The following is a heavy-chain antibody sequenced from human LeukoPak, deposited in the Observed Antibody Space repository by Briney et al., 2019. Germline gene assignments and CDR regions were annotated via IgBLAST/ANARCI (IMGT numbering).Heavy chain of an antibody. D-gene: IGHD2-15*01. CDR1: GYTFTGYY. CDR3: ARDRCSGGSCYSDWFGP. J-gene: IGHJ5*02. CDR2: INPNSGGT. Sequence: ASVKVSCKASGYTFTGYYMHWVRQAPGQGLEWMGWINPNSGGTNYAQKFQGRVTMTRDTSISTAYMELSRLRSDDTAVYYCARDRCSGGSCYSDWFGPWGQGTLVTVSS. V-gene: IGHV1-2*02.